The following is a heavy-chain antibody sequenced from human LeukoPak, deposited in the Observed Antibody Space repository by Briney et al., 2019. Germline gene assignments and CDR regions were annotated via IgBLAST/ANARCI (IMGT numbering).Heavy chain of an antibody. CDR3: ARRFGTDFDY. D-gene: IGHD3-16*01. V-gene: IGHV4-59*01. CDR1: GGSIISYY. CDR2: IYYSGST. J-gene: IGHJ4*02. Sequence: SETLSLTCTVSGGSIISYYWSWIRQPPGKGLEWVGQIYYSGSTNYNPSLKSRVTISIDTSKNQFSLKLNSVTAADTAVYYCARRFGTDFDYWGQGTLVTVSS.